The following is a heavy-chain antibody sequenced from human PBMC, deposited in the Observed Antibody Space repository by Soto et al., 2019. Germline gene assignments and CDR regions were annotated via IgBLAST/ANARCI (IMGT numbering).Heavy chain of an antibody. J-gene: IGHJ4*01. D-gene: IGHD3-3*01. V-gene: IGHV4-59*08. Sequence: SETLALTCTVSGGSISSYYWSWIRQPPGKGLEWIGYIYYSGSTNYNPSLKSRVTISVDTSKNQFSLKLSSVTAADTAVYYCASLYYFFWSRQSTGYSHFRCQAPLRSGPSETLSLTCAVYGGSFSGYYW. CDR1: GGSISSYY. CDR3: ASLYYFFWSRQSTGYSHFRCQAPLRSGPSETLSLTCAVYGGSFSGYY. CDR2: IYYSGST.